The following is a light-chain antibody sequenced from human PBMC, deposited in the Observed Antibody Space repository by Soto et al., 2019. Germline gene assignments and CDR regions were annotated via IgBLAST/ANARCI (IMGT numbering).Light chain of an antibody. CDR2: GAS. CDR1: ESIDSNF. CDR3: QQYDNWPWT. Sequence: EIVLTQSPGPLSLSPGGSAALSCKSTESIDSNFLAWYQQKPGQAPRLIIYGASRRATGFPARFSGSGSGTDFTLTISSLQSEDFAVYYCQQYDNWPWTLGQGTKVDIK. J-gene: IGKJ1*01. V-gene: IGKV3-20*01.